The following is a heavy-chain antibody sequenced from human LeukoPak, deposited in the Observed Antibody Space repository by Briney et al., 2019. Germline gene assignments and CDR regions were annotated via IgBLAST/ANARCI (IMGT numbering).Heavy chain of an antibody. D-gene: IGHD3-22*01. CDR2: IIPIFGPA. CDR3: ARDDSSGYYYPY. CDR1: GGTFSSYA. V-gene: IGHV1-69*05. J-gene: IGHJ4*02. Sequence: GASVKVSCKASGGTFSSYAISWVRQAPGQGLEWMGGIIPIFGPANYAQKFQGRVTITTDESTSTAYMELSSLRSEDTAVYYCARDDSSGYYYPYWGQGTLVTVSS.